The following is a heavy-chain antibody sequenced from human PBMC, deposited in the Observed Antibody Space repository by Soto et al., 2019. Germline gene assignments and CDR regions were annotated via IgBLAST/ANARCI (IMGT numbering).Heavy chain of an antibody. V-gene: IGHV1-69*13. CDR2: IIPIFGTA. CDR3: ARAPLLWSGESLNWFDP. D-gene: IGHD3-10*01. J-gene: IGHJ5*02. Sequence: SVKVSCKASGGTVSSYAISWVRQAPGQGLEWMGGIIPIFGTANYAQKFQGRVTITADESTSTAYMELSSLRSEDTAVYYCARAPLLWSGESLNWFDPWGQGTLVTVSS. CDR1: GGTVSSYA.